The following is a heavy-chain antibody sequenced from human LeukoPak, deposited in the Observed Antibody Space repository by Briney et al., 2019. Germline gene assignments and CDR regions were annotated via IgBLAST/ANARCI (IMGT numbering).Heavy chain of an antibody. V-gene: IGHV1-69*05. CDR1: GGTFSSYA. Sequence: SVKVSCKASGGTFSSYAISWVRQAPGQGLEWMGGIIPIFGTANYAQKFQGRVTITTDGSTSTAYMELSSLRSEDTAVYYCASPGGSGYSDAFDIWGQGTMVTVSS. CDR2: IIPIFGTA. D-gene: IGHD3-3*01. J-gene: IGHJ3*02. CDR3: ASPGGSGYSDAFDI.